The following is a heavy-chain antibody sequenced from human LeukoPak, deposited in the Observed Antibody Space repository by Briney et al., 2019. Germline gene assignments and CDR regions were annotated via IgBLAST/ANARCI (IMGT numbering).Heavy chain of an antibody. CDR2: INHSGST. CDR1: GGSFSGYY. CDR3: ARVSYYDSSGNRGAFDY. Sequence: SETLSLTCAVYGGSFSGYYWSWIRQLPGKGLEWIGEINHSGSTNYNPSLKSRVTISVDTSKNQFSLKLSSVTAADTAVYYCARVSYYDSSGNRGAFDYWGQGTLVTVSS. J-gene: IGHJ4*02. D-gene: IGHD3-22*01. V-gene: IGHV4-34*01.